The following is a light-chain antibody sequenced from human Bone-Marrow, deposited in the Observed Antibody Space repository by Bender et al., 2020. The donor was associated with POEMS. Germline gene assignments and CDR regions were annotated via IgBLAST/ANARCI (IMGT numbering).Light chain of an antibody. CDR1: RSDVGGYNF. CDR2: DVN. Sequence: QSALTQPVSASGSPGQSVTISCTGTRSDVGGYNFVSWYQQHPGKAPKLMIFDVNNRPSGVSNRFSGSKSGNTASLTISGLQAEDEADYYCGSYATSRTYKYVFGGGTTVTVL. J-gene: IGLJ1*01. V-gene: IGLV2-14*03. CDR3: GSYATSRTYKYV.